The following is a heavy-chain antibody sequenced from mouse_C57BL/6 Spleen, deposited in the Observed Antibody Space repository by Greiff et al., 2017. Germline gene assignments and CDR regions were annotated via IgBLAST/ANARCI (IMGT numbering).Heavy chain of an antibody. CDR3: ARKSYGYYGGFAY. D-gene: IGHD2-3*01. CDR1: GYTFTSYW. CDR2: IHSNSGST. J-gene: IGHJ3*01. Sequence: QVKLQQPGAELVQPGASVKFSCTASGYTFTSYWMPWVRQIPGQGLEWIGMIHSNSGSTYYLESFKSKSILSVDKSSSTDYMQLSSLTSEDSAVYYCARKSYGYYGGFAYWGQGTLVTVSA. V-gene: IGHV1-64*01.